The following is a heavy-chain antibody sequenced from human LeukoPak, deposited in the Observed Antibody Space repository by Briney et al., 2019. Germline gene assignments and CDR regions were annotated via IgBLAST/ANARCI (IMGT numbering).Heavy chain of an antibody. CDR1: GGSFSGYY. V-gene: IGHV4-34*01. CDR2: INHSGST. D-gene: IGHD6-19*01. Sequence: PSETLSLTCAVYGGSFSGYYWSWIRQPPGKGLEWIGEINHSGSTNYNPPLKSRVTISVDTSKNQFSLKLSSVTAADTAVYYCARESRQWLIRGYDYWGQGALVTVSS. CDR3: ARESRQWLIRGYDY. J-gene: IGHJ4*02.